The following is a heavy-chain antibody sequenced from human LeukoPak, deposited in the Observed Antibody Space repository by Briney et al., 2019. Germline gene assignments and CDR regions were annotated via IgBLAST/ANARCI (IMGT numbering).Heavy chain of an antibody. CDR1: GFTFSSYS. J-gene: IGHJ3*02. V-gene: IGHV3-48*02. Sequence: GGSRRLSCAASGFTFSSYSMSWVRQAPGKGLEWAAYISSSSSTLHYADPVKGRFTISRDNAENSLYLQMNSLRDEDTAVYYCARDGRPFDIWGQGTMVTVSS. CDR2: ISSSSSTL. CDR3: ARDGRPFDI.